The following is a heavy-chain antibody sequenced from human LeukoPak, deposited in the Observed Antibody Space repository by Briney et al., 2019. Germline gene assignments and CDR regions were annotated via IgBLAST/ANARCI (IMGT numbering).Heavy chain of an antibody. Sequence: GGSLRLSCAASGFTFSSYAMHWVRQAPGKGLEYVSAISSNGGSTYYANSVKGRFTISRDNSKNTLYLQMGSLRAEDTAVYYCARDRYPQLWFYYYYYYMDVWGKGTTVTVSS. D-gene: IGHD5-18*01. CDR1: GFTFSSYA. J-gene: IGHJ6*03. V-gene: IGHV3-64*01. CDR2: ISSNGGST. CDR3: ARDRYPQLWFYYYYYYMDV.